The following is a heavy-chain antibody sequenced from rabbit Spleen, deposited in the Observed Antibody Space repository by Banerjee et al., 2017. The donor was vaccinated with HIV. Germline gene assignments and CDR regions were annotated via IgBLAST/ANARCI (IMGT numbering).Heavy chain of an antibody. CDR2: IAGGSSGFT. Sequence: QALEEAGGDLVKPGAALTLICTASGFSFSSTDYMIWVRQAPGKGLEWIFCIAGGSSGFTYAATWATGRFTISKTSSTTVTLQMTSLTVAATATSFCARDTGSSFSSYDMDLWGPGTLVTVS. J-gene: IGHJ6*01. CDR3: ARDTGSSFSSYDMDL. CDR1: GFSFSSTDY. V-gene: IGHV1S40*01. D-gene: IGHD8-1*01.